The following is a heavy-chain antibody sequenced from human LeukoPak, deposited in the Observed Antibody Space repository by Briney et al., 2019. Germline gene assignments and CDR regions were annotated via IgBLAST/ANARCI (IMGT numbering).Heavy chain of an antibody. CDR1: GYSLTELS. V-gene: IGHV1-24*01. CDR3: VAANPGGLADY. D-gene: IGHD1-26*01. Sequence: ASVKVSCKVSGYSLTELSMHWVRQAPGKGPEWMGGFTIEDGDTIYARKFQGRVTMTEDASTDTAYVDLSSLRSEDTAVYFCVAANPGGLADYWGQGTLVTVSS. CDR2: FTIEDGDT. J-gene: IGHJ4*02.